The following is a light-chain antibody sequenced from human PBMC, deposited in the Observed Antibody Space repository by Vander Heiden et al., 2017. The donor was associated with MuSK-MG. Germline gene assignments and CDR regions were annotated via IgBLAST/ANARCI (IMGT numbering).Light chain of an antibody. CDR1: ALPDQY. Sequence: SHELTQPPSVSVSPGQTARITCPGDALPDQYACWFQQKPGQAPVLVIYKDSERPSGIPDRFSGSSSGTTVTLTISGVQAEDEADYYCQSADSSDTYYVFGTGTKVTVL. CDR3: QSADSSDTYYV. J-gene: IGLJ1*01. V-gene: IGLV3-25*03. CDR2: KDS.